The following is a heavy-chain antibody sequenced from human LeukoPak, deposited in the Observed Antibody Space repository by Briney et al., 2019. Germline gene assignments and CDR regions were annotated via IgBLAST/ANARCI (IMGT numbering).Heavy chain of an antibody. CDR1: GGTISIGGYY. D-gene: IGHD3-22*01. V-gene: IGHV4-31*01. CDR2: IFYNGNT. J-gene: IGHJ3*02. Sequence: SQTLSLTCTVSGGTISIGGYYWSWLRQHQGQGLEWIGYIFYNGNTYYSPSLKSLLTISGDTSENQFSLKLSSVTAADTAVYYCVRNFDSYNAFDIWGQGTMVTVSS. CDR3: VRNFDSYNAFDI.